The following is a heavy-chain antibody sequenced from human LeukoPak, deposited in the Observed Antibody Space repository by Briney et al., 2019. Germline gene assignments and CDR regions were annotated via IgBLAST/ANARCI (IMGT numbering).Heavy chain of an antibody. CDR1: GGSTSGGNYY. V-gene: IGHV4-39*02. CDR2: ISSSGNT. Sequence: PSETLSLTCIVSGGSTSGGNYYWGWIRRPPGKGLEWIGGISSSGNTYYNPSLKSRITISIDTSKNPLSLKLSSVTAADTAVYYCARLGAGPTYYDFWSGYSSFYFDYWGQGTLVTVSS. D-gene: IGHD3-3*01. J-gene: IGHJ4*02. CDR3: ARLGAGPTYYDFWSGYSSFYFDY.